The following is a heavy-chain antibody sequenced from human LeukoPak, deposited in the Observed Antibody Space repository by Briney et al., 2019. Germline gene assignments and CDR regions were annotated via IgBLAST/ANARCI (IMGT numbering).Heavy chain of an antibody. D-gene: IGHD2-15*01. CDR2: IIPILGIA. CDR1: GGTFSSYA. CDR3: ASGYCSGGSCYGETGFDY. V-gene: IGHV1-69*04. Sequence: SVKVPCKASGGTFSSYAISWVRQAPGQGLEWMGRIIPILGIANYAQKFQGRVTITADESTSTAYMELSSLRSEDTAVYYCASGYCSGGSCYGETGFDYWGQGTLVTVSS. J-gene: IGHJ4*02.